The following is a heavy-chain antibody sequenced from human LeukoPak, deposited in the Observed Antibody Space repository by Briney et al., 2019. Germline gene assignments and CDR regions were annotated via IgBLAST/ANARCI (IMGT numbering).Heavy chain of an antibody. D-gene: IGHD3-10*01. CDR1: GFTFSSYA. CDR3: GKRRSVSSKSITMIRGLRKSYYNIDV. Sequence: GGSLRLSCAASGFTFSSYAMSWVRQAPGKGLEWDSIISDSGGTTYYADSVKGRFTISRDNSKNTLYLQMKTLRAEDTAVYYCGKRRSVSSKSITMIRGLRKSYYNIDVWGKGTTVTISS. V-gene: IGHV3-23*01. CDR2: ISDSGGTT. J-gene: IGHJ6*03.